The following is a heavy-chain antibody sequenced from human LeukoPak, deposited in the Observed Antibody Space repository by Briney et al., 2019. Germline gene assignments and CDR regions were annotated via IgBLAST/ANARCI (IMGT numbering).Heavy chain of an antibody. CDR3: ARLYCSSTSCYPRDYYYGMDV. Sequence: PSGILSLTCAVSGGSISSSNWWSRVRQPPGKGLEWIGEIYHSGSTNYNPSLKSRVTISVDKSKNQFSLKLSSVTAADTAVYYCARLYCSSTSCYPRDYYYGMDVWGQGTTVTVSS. D-gene: IGHD2-2*01. CDR2: IYHSGST. J-gene: IGHJ6*02. V-gene: IGHV4-4*02. CDR1: GGSISSSNW.